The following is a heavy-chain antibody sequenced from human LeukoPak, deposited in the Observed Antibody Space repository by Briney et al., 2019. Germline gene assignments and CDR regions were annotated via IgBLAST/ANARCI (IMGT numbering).Heavy chain of an antibody. CDR3: ARDLWLGNYYDSSGYGWFDP. J-gene: IGHJ5*02. D-gene: IGHD3-22*01. CDR2: IYYSGST. V-gene: IGHV4-39*07. Sequence: GSLRLSCAASGFTVSSNYMSWIRQPPGKGLEWLGSIYYSGSTYYNPSLKSRVTISVATSKNQFFLKLRSVSAADTAVYYCARDLWLGNYYDSSGYGWFDPWGQGTLVTVSS. CDR1: GFTVSSNY.